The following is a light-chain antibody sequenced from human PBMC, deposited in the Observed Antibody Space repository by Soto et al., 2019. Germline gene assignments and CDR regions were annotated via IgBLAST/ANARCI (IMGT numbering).Light chain of an antibody. V-gene: IGKV3-15*01. CDR2: GPS. CDR1: QTINSN. Sequence: EIVMTQSPATLSVSPGDRATVSCRASQTINSNLAWYQQKPGQAPRLLIHGPSTRATGVPARFSGSGSGTEFTLTISSLQSEDFAVYYCQQYHNWPPQYTFGQGTKLQI. J-gene: IGKJ2*01. CDR3: QQYHNWPPQYT.